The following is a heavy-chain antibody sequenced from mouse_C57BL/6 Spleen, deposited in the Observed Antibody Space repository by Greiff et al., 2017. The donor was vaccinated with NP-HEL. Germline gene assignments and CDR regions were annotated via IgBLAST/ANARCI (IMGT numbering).Heavy chain of an antibody. J-gene: IGHJ2*01. CDR1: GFTFTDYY. CDR2: IRNKDNGYTT. CDR3: ARDDYDGGFDY. Sequence: EVKLVESGGGLVQPGGSLSLSCAASGFTFTDYYMSWVRQPPGKALEWLGFIRNKDNGYTTEYSASVKGRFTISRDNSQSILYLQMNALRAEDSATYYCARDDYDGGFDYWGQGTTRTVSS. D-gene: IGHD2-4*01. V-gene: IGHV7-3*01.